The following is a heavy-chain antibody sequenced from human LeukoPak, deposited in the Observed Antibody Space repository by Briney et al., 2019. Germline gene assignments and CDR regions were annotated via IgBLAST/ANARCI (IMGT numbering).Heavy chain of an antibody. J-gene: IGHJ5*02. D-gene: IGHD2-2*01. CDR3: ARTRSVVPAAHAWFDP. CDR1: GGTFSSYA. CDR2: IIPIFGTG. Sequence: GASVKVSCKASGGTFSSYAISWVRQAPGQGLGWMGGIIPIFGTGNYAQKFQGRVTITADESTSTAYMELSSLRSENTAVYYCARTRSVVPAAHAWFDPWGQGTLVTVSS. V-gene: IGHV1-69*01.